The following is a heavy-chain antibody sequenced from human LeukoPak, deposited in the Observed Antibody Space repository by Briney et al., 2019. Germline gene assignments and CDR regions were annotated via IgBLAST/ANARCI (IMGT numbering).Heavy chain of an antibody. CDR3: ARDPIYQYYFDY. D-gene: IGHD2-2*02. J-gene: IGHJ4*02. Sequence: KPSETLPLTCTVSGGSISSSSYYWGWIRQPPGKGLEWIGSIYYSGGTYYNPSLRSRVTISLDTSKNQFSLKLSSVTAADTAVYYCARDPIYQYYFDYWGQGTLVTVSS. CDR1: GGSISSSSYY. CDR2: IYYSGGT. V-gene: IGHV4-39*07.